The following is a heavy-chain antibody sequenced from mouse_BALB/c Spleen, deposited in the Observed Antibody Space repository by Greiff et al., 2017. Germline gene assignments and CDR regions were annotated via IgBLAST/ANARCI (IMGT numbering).Heavy chain of an antibody. CDR3: ARHAITTVVAPYFDY. Sequence: VQLQQSGPELVKPGASMKISCKASGYSFTGYTMNWVKQSHGKNLEWIGLINPYNGGTSYNQKFKGKATLTADKSSSTVYMELSRLTSEDSAVYFCARHAITTVVAPYFDYWGQGTTLTVSS. CDR1: GYSFTGYT. J-gene: IGHJ2*01. V-gene: IGHV1-20*01. D-gene: IGHD1-1*01. CDR2: INPYNGGT.